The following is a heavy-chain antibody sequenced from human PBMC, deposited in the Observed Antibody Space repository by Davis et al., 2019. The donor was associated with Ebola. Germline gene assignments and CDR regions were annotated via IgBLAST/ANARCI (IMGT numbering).Heavy chain of an antibody. D-gene: IGHD3-22*01. CDR2: IYSSSST. Sequence: GVLKISCAASGFTVSSNYMSWVRQPPGKGLEWVAVIYSSSSTFYIDSVKGRFTVSRDNSKNLSLQMNSLRAEDTAVYYCARTRVDSSGYAMDVWGQGTTVIV. J-gene: IGHJ6*02. V-gene: IGHV3-53*01. CDR3: ARTRVDSSGYAMDV. CDR1: GFTVSSNY.